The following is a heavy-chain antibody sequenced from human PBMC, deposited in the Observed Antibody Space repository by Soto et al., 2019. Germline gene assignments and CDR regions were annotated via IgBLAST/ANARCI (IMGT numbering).Heavy chain of an antibody. CDR3: ARDDYGSGSYYNVLSDYYYYGMDV. CDR1: GYTFTSYG. Sequence: ASVKVSCKASGYTFTSYGISWVRQAPGQGLEWMGWISAYNGNTNYAQKLQGRVTMTTDTSTSTAYMELRSLRSDDTAVYYCARDDYGSGSYYNVLSDYYYYGMDVWGQRTRVTVSS. J-gene: IGHJ6*02. CDR2: ISAYNGNT. V-gene: IGHV1-18*01. D-gene: IGHD3-10*01.